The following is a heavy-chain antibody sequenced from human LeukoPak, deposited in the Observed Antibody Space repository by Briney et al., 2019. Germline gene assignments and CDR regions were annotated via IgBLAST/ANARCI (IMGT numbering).Heavy chain of an antibody. Sequence: GGSLRLSCAASGFTFGSYAMSWVRQAPGKGLEWVSAISGSGGSTYYADSVKGRFTISRDNSKNTLYLQINSLRAEDTALYYCAKDCTSTNCYVDYWGQGTLVTVSS. CDR2: ISGSGGST. J-gene: IGHJ4*02. D-gene: IGHD2-2*01. CDR1: GFTFGSYA. V-gene: IGHV3-23*01. CDR3: AKDCTSTNCYVDY.